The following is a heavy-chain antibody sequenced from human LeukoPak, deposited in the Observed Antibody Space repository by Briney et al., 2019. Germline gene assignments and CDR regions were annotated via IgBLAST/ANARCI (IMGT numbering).Heavy chain of an antibody. CDR2: TRNKANSYTT. CDR3: ARVDTAMDDHYYYGMDV. CDR1: GFTFSDHY. J-gene: IGHJ6*02. V-gene: IGHV3-72*01. D-gene: IGHD5-18*01. Sequence: GGSLRLSCAASGFTFSDHYMDWVRQAPGKGLEWVGRTRNKANSYTTEYAASVKGRFTISRDDSKNSLYLQMNSLKTEDTAVYYCARVDTAMDDHYYYGMDVWGQGTTVTVSS.